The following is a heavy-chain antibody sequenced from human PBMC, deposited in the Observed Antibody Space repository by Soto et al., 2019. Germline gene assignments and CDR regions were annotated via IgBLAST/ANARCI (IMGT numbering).Heavy chain of an antibody. CDR3: SSVDPGETYPFDH. J-gene: IGHJ4*02. CDR1: GYIFTSYY. D-gene: IGHD3-10*01. CDR2: INPFDGSR. V-gene: IGHV1-46*03. Sequence: ASVKVSCKASGYIFTSYYIHWVRQAPGQGLEWMGWINPFDGSRMFAQSFQGRVTMTRDTSTSTVYMEVSSLRSEDTAVYYCSSVDPGETYPFDHWGQGTLVTVSS.